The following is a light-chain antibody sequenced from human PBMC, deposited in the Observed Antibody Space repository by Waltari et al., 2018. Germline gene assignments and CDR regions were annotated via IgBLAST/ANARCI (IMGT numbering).Light chain of an antibody. CDR2: DVT. V-gene: IGLV2-14*03. CDR1: SSHIGDYDY. J-gene: IGLJ2*01. Sequence: QSALTQPASVYGSPGQSITLSCPGSSSHIGDYDYFSWYQQHPGEAPKLIIYDVTHRPSGISNRFSGSKSGSAASLTISGLQAEDEADYYCSSYTNRILVFGGGTKLTVL. CDR3: SSYTNRILV.